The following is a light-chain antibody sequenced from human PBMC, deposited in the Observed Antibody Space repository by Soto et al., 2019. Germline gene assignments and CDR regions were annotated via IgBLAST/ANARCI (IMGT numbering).Light chain of an antibody. CDR3: SSYRSSDTLEV. V-gene: IGLV2-14*01. CDR2: AVS. J-gene: IGLJ1*01. Sequence: QSALTQPSSVSASPGQSISISCTGTSDDIGAYDYVSWYQRHPGKAPKLILYAVSNRPSGVSTRFSGSKSGNTASLTISGVQADDEADYSCSSYRSSDTLEVFGTGTKVTVL. CDR1: SDDIGAYDY.